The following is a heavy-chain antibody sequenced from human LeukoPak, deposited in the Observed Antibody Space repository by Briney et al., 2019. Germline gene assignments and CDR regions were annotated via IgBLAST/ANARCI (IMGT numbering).Heavy chain of an antibody. Sequence: ASVRVSCKASGYTFTGYYMHWVRQAPGQGLEWMGWINPNSGVINYAQRFQGRVTMTRDTSISTAYMDLSRLRYDDTAVYYCARDRDGYCTNGVCYFDYWGQGTLVTVSS. V-gene: IGHV1-2*02. J-gene: IGHJ4*02. D-gene: IGHD2-8*01. CDR3: ARDRDGYCTNGVCYFDY. CDR2: INPNSGVI. CDR1: GYTFTGYY.